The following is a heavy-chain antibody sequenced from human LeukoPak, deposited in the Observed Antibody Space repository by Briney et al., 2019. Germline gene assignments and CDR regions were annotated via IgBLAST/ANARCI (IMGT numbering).Heavy chain of an antibody. CDR1: GFTFGDYA. CDR3: ARAQYYLGS. V-gene: IGHV3-11*06. Sequence: PGRSLRLSCTASGFTFGDYAMSWVRQAPGKGLEWVSYISSSSSNRNYADSVKGRFTISRDNAKNSLDLQMSSLRAEDTAVYYCARAQYYLGSWGQGTLVTVSS. CDR2: ISSSSSNR. J-gene: IGHJ4*02.